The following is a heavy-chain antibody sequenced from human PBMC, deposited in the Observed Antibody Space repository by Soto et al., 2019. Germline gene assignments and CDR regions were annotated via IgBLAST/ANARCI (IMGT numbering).Heavy chain of an antibody. CDR1: GGSISSGGYY. CDR3: ARDHGSIAAPHGGFDY. V-gene: IGHV4-31*03. D-gene: IGHD6-6*01. J-gene: IGHJ4*02. Sequence: SETLSLTCTVSGGSISSGGYYWSWIRQHPGKGLEWIGYIYYSGSTYYNPSLKSRVTISVDTSKNQFSLKLSSVTAADTAVYYCARDHGSIAAPHGGFDYWGQGTLVTVSS. CDR2: IYYSGST.